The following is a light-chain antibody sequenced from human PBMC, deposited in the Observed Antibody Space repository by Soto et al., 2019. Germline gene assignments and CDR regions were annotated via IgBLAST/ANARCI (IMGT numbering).Light chain of an antibody. J-gene: IGLJ1*01. CDR1: TSNIGSNT. V-gene: IGLV1-44*01. CDR3: AAWDDSLDEYV. Sequence: QSVLTQPPSASGTPGQRVTISCSGRTSNIGSNTVPWYQQPPGTAPTLLIYRNDQRPSGVPARFSGSKSGTSASLAISGLQSDDEADYYCAAWDDSLDEYVFGTGTKVTFL. CDR2: RND.